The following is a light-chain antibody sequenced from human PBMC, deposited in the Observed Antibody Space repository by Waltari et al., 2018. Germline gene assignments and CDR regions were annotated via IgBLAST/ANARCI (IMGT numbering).Light chain of an antibody. CDR3: QQYYNIPLT. V-gene: IGKV4-1*01. J-gene: IGKJ4*01. CDR1: QSVFYDSNNNKY. Sequence: DIVMSQSPDALAVSLGERATLKCNSSQSVFYDSNNNKYLAWYQQKPGQAPKLLFYLSSTRESGVPERFSGSGSGTDFSLTISSLQAEDVAVYYCQQYYNIPLTFGGGTKLEIK. CDR2: LSS.